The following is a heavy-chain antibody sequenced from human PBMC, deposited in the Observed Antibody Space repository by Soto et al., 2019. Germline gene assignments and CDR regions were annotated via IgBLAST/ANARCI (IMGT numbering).Heavy chain of an antibody. J-gene: IGHJ5*02. V-gene: IGHV3-48*01. CDR1: GFTFSSYN. Sequence: GGSLRLSCAASGFTFSSYNMNWVRQAPGKGLEWVSYISSSSSTISYADSVKGRFTISRDNAKNSLYLQMNSLRAEDTAVYYCARLIAAAVNWFDPWGQGTLVTVSS. D-gene: IGHD6-13*01. CDR2: ISSSSSTI. CDR3: ARLIAAAVNWFDP.